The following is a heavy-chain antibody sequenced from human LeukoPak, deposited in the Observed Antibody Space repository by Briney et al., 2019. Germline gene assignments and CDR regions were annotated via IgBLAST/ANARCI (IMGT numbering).Heavy chain of an antibody. CDR2: MSYSGRT. V-gene: IGHV4-59*08. Sequence: SETLSLTCTVSGGSISNFYWNWIRQPPGKGVEWIGYMSYSGRTSYNPSLKSRVTISADTSKNQFSLNLSSVTAADTAVYCCARRPFTYYAMDVWGQGTTVTVSS. CDR3: ARRPFTYYAMDV. J-gene: IGHJ6*02. CDR1: GGSISNFY.